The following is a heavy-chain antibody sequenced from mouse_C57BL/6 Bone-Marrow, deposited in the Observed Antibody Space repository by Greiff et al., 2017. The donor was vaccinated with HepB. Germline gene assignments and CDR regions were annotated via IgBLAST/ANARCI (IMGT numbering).Heavy chain of an antibody. D-gene: IGHD2-4*01. CDR2: ISSGSSTI. CDR3: VGDYEYAMDY. J-gene: IGHJ4*01. Sequence: EVMLVESGGGLVKPGGSLKLSCAASGFTFSDYGMHWVRQAPEKGLEWVAYISSGSSTIYYADTVKGRFTISRDNAKNTLFLQMTSLRSEDTAMYYCVGDYEYAMDYWGQGTSVTVSS. CDR1: GFTFSDYG. V-gene: IGHV5-17*01.